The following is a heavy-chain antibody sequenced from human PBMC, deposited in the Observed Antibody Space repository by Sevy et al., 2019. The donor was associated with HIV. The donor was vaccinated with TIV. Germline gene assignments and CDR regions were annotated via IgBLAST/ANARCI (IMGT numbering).Heavy chain of an antibody. D-gene: IGHD3-10*02. Sequence: GGSLRLSCAASGFTFSSYAMSWVRQAPGKGLVWVSTFSFGCGKINYADSVKGRFTISRDNSKNTLYLQMHSLRAEDTAVFYCAREGCSKPHDYWGQGTLVTVSS. CDR1: GFTFSSYA. CDR3: AREGCSKPHDY. V-gene: IGHV3-23*01. CDR2: FSFGCGKI. J-gene: IGHJ4*02.